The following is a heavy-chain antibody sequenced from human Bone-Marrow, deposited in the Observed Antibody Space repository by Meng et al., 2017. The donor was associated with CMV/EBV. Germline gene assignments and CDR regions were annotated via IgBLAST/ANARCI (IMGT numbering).Heavy chain of an antibody. CDR3: ARYIDGWYSGGGGYSFDY. Sequence: SETLSLTCTVSGGSISSSSYYWGWIRQPPGKGLEWIGSIYYSGSTYYNPSLQSRATISVDTYKNQFSLKLSSVPAADTAVYSCARYIDGWYSGGGGYSFDYWGQGTLVTVSS. CDR1: GGSISSSSYY. V-gene: IGHV4-39*07. CDR2: IYYSGST. D-gene: IGHD6-19*01. J-gene: IGHJ4*02.